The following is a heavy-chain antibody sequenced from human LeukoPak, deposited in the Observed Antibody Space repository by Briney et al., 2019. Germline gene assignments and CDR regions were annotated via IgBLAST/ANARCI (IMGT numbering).Heavy chain of an antibody. CDR3: ARDAQWLVPEGYYYYMDV. V-gene: IGHV3-21*01. Sequence: GGSLRLSWAGSGLTFSRYNMNWFRQAPGKGLERVSSISSRSSYIFYADSVTGRFTISRDNAKNSLYLQMNSLGAEDTAVYYCARDAQWLVPEGYYYYMDVWGKGTTVTVS. D-gene: IGHD6-19*01. CDR2: ISSRSSYI. J-gene: IGHJ6*03. CDR1: GLTFSRYN.